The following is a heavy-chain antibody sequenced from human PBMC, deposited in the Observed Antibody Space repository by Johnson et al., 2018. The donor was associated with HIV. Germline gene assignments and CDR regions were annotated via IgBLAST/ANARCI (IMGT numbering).Heavy chain of an antibody. CDR1: GFTFSNFA. D-gene: IGHD6-13*01. J-gene: IGHJ3*02. Sequence: VQLVESGGGLVQPGGSLRLSCAASGFTFSNFAMSWVRQAPGTGLEWVSGISGSGGSTYYADSVKGRFSISRDNSKNTLYIQMNSLRAGDTAVYYCARMMYSRGAFDIWGQGTMVTVSS. CDR3: ARMMYSRGAFDI. V-gene: IGHV3-23*04. CDR2: ISGSGGST.